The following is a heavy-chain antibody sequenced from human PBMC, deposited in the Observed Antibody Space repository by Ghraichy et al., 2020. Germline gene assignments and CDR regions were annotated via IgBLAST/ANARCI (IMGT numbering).Heavy chain of an antibody. CDR1: GFTFSGSA. J-gene: IGHJ6*02. CDR3: TSLDTAMVDNYYYYYGMDV. CDR2: IRSKANSYAT. Sequence: GGSLRLSCAASGFTFSGSAMHWVRQASGKGLEWVGRIRSKANSYATAYAASVKGRFTISRDDSKNTAYLQMNSLKTEDTAVYYCTSLDTAMVDNYYYYYGMDVWGQGTTVTVSS. V-gene: IGHV3-73*01. D-gene: IGHD5-18*01.